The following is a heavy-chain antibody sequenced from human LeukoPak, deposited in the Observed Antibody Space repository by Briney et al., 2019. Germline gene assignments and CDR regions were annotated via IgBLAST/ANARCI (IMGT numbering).Heavy chain of an antibody. D-gene: IGHD3-22*01. J-gene: IGHJ4*02. CDR1: GFTFSSYE. CDR2: ISSSGSTI. CDR3: ARSLRSSGP. V-gene: IGHV3-48*03. Sequence: GGSLRLSCAASGFTFSSYEMNWVRQAPGKGLEWVSYISSSGSTIYYADSVKGRFTISRDNAKNSLYLQMNSPRAEDTAVYYCARSLRSSGPWGQGTLVTVSS.